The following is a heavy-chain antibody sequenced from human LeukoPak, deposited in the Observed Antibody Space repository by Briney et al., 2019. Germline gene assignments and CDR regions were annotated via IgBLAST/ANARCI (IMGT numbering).Heavy chain of an antibody. D-gene: IGHD5-24*01. V-gene: IGHV3-NL1*01. J-gene: IGHJ4*02. CDR3: AGTMEMATIVDY. CDR1: GFTFSSYS. CDR2: IYSDGDTT. Sequence: TGGSLRLSCAASGFTFSSYSMNWVRQAPGKGLNWVSVIYSDGDTTYYADSVKGRFTISRDNSKNTLYLQMNSLRAEDTAVYYCAGTMEMATIVDYWGQGTLVTVSS.